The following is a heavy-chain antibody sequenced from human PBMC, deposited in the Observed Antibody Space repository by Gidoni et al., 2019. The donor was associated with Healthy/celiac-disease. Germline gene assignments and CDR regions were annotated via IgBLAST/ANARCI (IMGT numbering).Heavy chain of an antibody. CDR1: GDTLTGYY. J-gene: IGHJ5*02. V-gene: IGHV1-2*04. D-gene: IGHD6-19*01. CDR3: ARGGSSGWEPDWFDP. CDR2: INPNSGGT. Sequence: QVQLVQSGAEVKKPGASVKVSCKASGDTLTGYYMHWVRQAPGQGLEWMGWINPNSGGTNYAQKFQGWVTMTRDTSISTAYMELSRLRSDDTAVYYCARGGSSGWEPDWFDPWGQGTLVTVSS.